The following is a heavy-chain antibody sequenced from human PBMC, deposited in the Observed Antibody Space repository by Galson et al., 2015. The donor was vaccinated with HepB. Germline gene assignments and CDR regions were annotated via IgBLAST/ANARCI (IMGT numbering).Heavy chain of an antibody. J-gene: IGHJ5*02. D-gene: IGHD6-13*01. CDR1: GFTFSNYA. CDR2: ISDSGGST. CDR3: VSLYSSSWFDCFDP. V-gene: IGHV3-23*01. Sequence: SLRLSCAASGFTFSNYAMSWVRQAPGKGLEWVSTISDSGGSTYYVDSVKGRFTISRDNSKNTLYLQMNSLRVDDTAVYYCVSLYSSSWFDCFDPWGQGTLVTVSS.